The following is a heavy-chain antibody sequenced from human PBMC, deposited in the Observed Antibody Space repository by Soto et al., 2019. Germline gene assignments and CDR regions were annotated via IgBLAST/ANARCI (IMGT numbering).Heavy chain of an antibody. V-gene: IGHV1-69*02. CDR2: IIPILGIA. Sequence: ASVKVSCKASGGTFSSYTISWVRQAPGQGLEWMGRIIPILGIANYAQKFQGRVTITADKSTSTAYMELSSLRSEDTAVYYCARAWYSSSNPARDYYMDVWGKGTTVTVSS. J-gene: IGHJ6*03. D-gene: IGHD6-6*01. CDR1: GGTFSSYT. CDR3: ARAWYSSSNPARDYYMDV.